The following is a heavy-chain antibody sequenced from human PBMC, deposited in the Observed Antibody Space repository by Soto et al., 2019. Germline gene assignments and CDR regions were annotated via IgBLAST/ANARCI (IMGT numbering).Heavy chain of an antibody. J-gene: IGHJ5*02. CDR1: GGSISSSSYY. CDR2: IYYSGST. D-gene: IGHD3-10*01. Sequence: QLQLQESGPGLVKPSETLSLTCTVSGGSISSSSYYWGWIRQPPGKGLEWIGSIYYSGSTYYNPSLKSRVTISVDTSKNQFSLKLSSVTAADTAVYYCARQGGSGSQWWFDPWGQGTLVTVSS. CDR3: ARQGGSGSQWWFDP. V-gene: IGHV4-39*01.